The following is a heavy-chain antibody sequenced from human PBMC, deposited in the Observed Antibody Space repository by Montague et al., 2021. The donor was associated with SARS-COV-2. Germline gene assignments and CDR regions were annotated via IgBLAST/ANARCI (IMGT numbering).Heavy chain of an antibody. J-gene: IGHJ3*02. CDR2: IWYDGSNK. D-gene: IGHD1-26*01. Sequence: SLRLSCAASGFTFSSYGMLWVRQAPGKGLEWVAVIWYDGSNKYYADSVKGRFTISRDNSKNTLYLQMNSLRAEDTAVYYCARDTMRGSYYADAFDTWGQGTMVTVSS. CDR1: GFTFSSYG. CDR3: ARDTMRGSYYADAFDT. V-gene: IGHV3-33*01.